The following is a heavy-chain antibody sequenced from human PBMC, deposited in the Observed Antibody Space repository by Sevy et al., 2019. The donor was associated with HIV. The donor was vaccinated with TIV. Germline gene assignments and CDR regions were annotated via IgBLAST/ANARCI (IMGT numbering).Heavy chain of an antibody. V-gene: IGHV1-24*01. CDR3: ATDSKYGSGSLPTW. CDR2: FDPENGEA. D-gene: IGHD3-10*01. J-gene: IGHJ4*02. CDR1: GYTLSELS. Sequence: ASVKVSCKASGYTLSELSIHWVRQPPGKGLEWMGVFDPENGEAIYAQKFQGRVTMTAVTSTDTAFMDLSSLTSEDTAVYYCATDSKYGSGSLPTWWGQGTLVTVSS.